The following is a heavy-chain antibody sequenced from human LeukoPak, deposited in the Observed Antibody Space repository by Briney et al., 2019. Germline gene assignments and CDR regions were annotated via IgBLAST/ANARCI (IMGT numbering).Heavy chain of an antibody. CDR3: ARDRLSGYESPQNWFDP. Sequence: PSETLSLTCTVSGGSIRSYYWSWIRQPAGKTLEWIGHIYSTGSTNYSPSLKSRVTMSVDTSKNQFSLKLSSVTAADTAVYYCARDRLSGYESPQNWFDPWGQGTLVTVSS. J-gene: IGHJ5*02. CDR1: GGSIRSYY. D-gene: IGHD5-12*01. CDR2: IYSTGST. V-gene: IGHV4-4*07.